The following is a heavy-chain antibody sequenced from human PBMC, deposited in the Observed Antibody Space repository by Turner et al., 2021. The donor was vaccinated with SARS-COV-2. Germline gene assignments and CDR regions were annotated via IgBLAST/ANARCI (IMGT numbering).Heavy chain of an antibody. Sequence: EVQLVESGGGLVQPGGSLRHSCAASGFTFSSYSMNWVRQAPGKGLEWVSYISSSSSTIYYADSVKGRFTISRDNAKNSLYLQMNSLRAEDTAVYYCARDLGSIAVANWGQGTLVTVSS. J-gene: IGHJ4*02. CDR1: GFTFSSYS. CDR2: ISSSSSTI. CDR3: ARDLGSIAVAN. D-gene: IGHD6-19*01. V-gene: IGHV3-48*01.